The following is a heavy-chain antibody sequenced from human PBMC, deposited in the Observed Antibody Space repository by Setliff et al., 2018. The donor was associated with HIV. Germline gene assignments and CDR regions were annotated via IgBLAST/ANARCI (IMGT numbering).Heavy chain of an antibody. J-gene: IGHJ6*03. V-gene: IGHV4-34*01. CDR3: ARGSSSIFGVLVLLPHSYYYMDV. D-gene: IGHD3-3*01. CDR2: INHSGST. CDR1: GGSFISYY. Sequence: SETLSLTCAVYGGSFISYYWTWIRQPPGKGLEWLGEINHSGSTNYNPSLKSRVSISVDMSKNQFSLNLSSVTAAETAVYYCARGSSSIFGVLVLLPHSYYYMDVWGKGTTVTVSS.